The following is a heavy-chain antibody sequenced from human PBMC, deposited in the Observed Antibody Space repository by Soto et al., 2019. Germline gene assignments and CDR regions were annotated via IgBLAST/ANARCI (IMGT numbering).Heavy chain of an antibody. D-gene: IGHD6-13*01. CDR1: GFTFSSYA. CDR2: ISYDGSNK. V-gene: IGHV3-30-3*01. Sequence: GGSLRLSCAASGFTFSSYAMHCVRQAPGKGLEWVAVISYDGSNKYYADSVKGRFTISRDNSKNTLYLQMNSLRAEDTAVYYCARGPRAAAAGYYYYGMDVWGQGTTVTV. J-gene: IGHJ6*02. CDR3: ARGPRAAAAGYYYYGMDV.